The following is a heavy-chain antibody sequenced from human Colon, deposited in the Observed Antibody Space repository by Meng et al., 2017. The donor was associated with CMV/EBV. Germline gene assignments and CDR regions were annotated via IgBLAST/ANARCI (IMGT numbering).Heavy chain of an antibody. Sequence: SGFPFRNYNMAWVRQAPGKGLEWLSAICGSCGNTYYADSVRGRFTTSRDNSKNTLYLQINSLRAEDTATYYCVKMGGMALYEYYFAYWGQGALVTVSS. CDR3: VKMGGMALYEYYFAY. CDR1: GFPFRNYN. V-gene: IGHV3-23*01. CDR2: ICGSCGNT. D-gene: IGHD2-8*01. J-gene: IGHJ4*02.